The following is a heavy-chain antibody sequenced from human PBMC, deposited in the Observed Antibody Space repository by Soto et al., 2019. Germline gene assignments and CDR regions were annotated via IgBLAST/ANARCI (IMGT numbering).Heavy chain of an antibody. Sequence: EVQLVESGGGFVKPGGSLRLSCAASGFTFTKAWMNWVRQVPGKGLEWVGRIKSKTDGGTIDYAAPVKGRFTISRDDAENTMYLQMNSLKSEDTGVYSCITDLEGRTAPDGGLWGQGTLVTVSS. CDR3: ITDLEGRTAPDGGL. J-gene: IGHJ4*02. CDR2: IKSKTDGGTI. CDR1: GFTFTKAW. D-gene: IGHD1-1*01. V-gene: IGHV3-15*07.